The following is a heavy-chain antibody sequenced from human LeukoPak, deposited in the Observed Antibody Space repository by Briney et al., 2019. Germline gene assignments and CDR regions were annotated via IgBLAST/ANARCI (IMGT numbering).Heavy chain of an antibody. Sequence: GGSLRLSCAASGFTFSSYSMNWVRQAPGKGLEWVSAISGSGGSTYYADSVKGRFTISRDNSKNTLYLQMNSLRAEDTAAYYCAKVGITMIVAPFDYWGQGTLVTVSS. CDR1: GFTFSSYS. J-gene: IGHJ4*02. CDR3: AKVGITMIVAPFDY. D-gene: IGHD3-22*01. V-gene: IGHV3-23*01. CDR2: ISGSGGST.